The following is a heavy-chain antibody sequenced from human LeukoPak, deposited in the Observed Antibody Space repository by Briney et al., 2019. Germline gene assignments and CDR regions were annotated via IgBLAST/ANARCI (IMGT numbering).Heavy chain of an antibody. CDR2: IYYSGST. V-gene: IGHV4-59*11. J-gene: IGHJ4*02. D-gene: IGHD3-9*01. CDR1: GGSISSHY. CDR3: ARGGRYFDWLPQYFDY. Sequence: SETLSLTCTDSGGSISSHYWSWIRQPPGKGLEWIGYIYYSGSTNYNPSLKSRVTISVDTSKNQFSLKLSSVTAADTAVYYCARGGRYFDWLPQYFDYWGQGTLVTVSS.